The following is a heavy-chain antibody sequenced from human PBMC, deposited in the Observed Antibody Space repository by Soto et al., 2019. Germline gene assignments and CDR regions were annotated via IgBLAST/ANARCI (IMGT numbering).Heavy chain of an antibody. J-gene: IGHJ4*02. CDR3: ARSGGITTTTKGFDF. V-gene: IGHV1-2*04. CDR1: GYTFTGYY. CDR2: INPNSGGT. D-gene: IGHD1-26*01. Sequence: ASVKVSCKASGYTFTGYYMHWVRQAPGQGLEWMGWINPNSGGTNYAQKFQGWVTMTRDTSISTAYMELSRLRSDDTAVYYCARSGGITTTTKGFDFWGQGILVTVSS.